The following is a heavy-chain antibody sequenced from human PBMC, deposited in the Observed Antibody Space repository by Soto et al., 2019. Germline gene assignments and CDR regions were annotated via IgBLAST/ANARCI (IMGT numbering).Heavy chain of an antibody. CDR1: GFTFRSYG. V-gene: IGHV3-33*01. CDR3: ARDRGAYSDRSRFGYFEY. D-gene: IGHD1-26*01. Sequence: GGSLRLSCAASGFTFRSYGMHWVRQAPGKGLEWVAVIWYDGSNKYYADSVKGRFTISRDNSRNTLYLQMDSLSAEDAAVYYCARDRGAYSDRSRFGYFEYWGQGTLVTVSS. J-gene: IGHJ4*02. CDR2: IWYDGSNK.